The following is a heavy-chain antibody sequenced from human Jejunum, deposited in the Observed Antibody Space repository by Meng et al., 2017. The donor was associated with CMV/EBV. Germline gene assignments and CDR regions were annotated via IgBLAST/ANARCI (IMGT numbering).Heavy chain of an antibody. CDR2: RYYRETA. Sequence: SGGSITSYYVSWIRQPPGKGLGWIGYRYYRETAYYSPSLRSRVTISADTTTNQFSLRLTSVTPADAAVYFCATTLYPKPFLNHFDPWGQGTLVTVSS. CDR3: ATTLYPKPFLNHFDP. CDR1: GGSITSYY. V-gene: IGHV4-59*01. J-gene: IGHJ5*02. D-gene: IGHD2/OR15-2a*01.